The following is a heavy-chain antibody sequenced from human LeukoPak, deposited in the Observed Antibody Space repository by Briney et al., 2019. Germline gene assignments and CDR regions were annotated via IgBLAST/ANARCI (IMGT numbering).Heavy chain of an antibody. J-gene: IGHJ4*02. D-gene: IGHD3-10*01. CDR1: GSTFSGYA. Sequence: PGGSLRLSCVASGSTFSGYAMHWVRQAPGKGLEWVAVISYDGSKKNDADSVKGRFTISRDNSKNTLYLQMNSLGAEDTAVYYCASNGVRGVMVDWGQGTLVTVSS. V-gene: IGHV3-30*04. CDR3: ASNGVRGVMVD. CDR2: ISYDGSKK.